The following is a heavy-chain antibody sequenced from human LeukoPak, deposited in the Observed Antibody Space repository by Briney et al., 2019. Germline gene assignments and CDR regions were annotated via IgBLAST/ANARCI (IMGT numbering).Heavy chain of an antibody. CDR1: GYIFTNYY. J-gene: IGHJ6*02. Sequence: ASVKVSCKASGYIFTNYYIHWVRQAPGQVLEWMGWINPDSGGTTYAQKFQGRVTMTGDTSISTAYIELSSLKSDDTALYYCARLGLVSDSTGNHFYFYGMDVWGQGTSVTVSS. CDR3: ARLGLVSDSTGNHFYFYGMDV. CDR2: INPDSGGT. D-gene: IGHD2-8*02. V-gene: IGHV1-2*02.